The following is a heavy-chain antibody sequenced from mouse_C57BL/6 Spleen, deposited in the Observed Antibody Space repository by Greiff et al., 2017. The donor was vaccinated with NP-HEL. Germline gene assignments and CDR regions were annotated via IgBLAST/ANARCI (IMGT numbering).Heavy chain of an antibody. D-gene: IGHD2-13*01. CDR2: IDPSDSYT. CDR3: ARVTGDAMDY. J-gene: IGHJ4*01. Sequence: QVQLQQPGAELVMPGASVKLSCKASGYTFTSYWMHWVKQRPGQGLEWIGEIDPSDSYTNYNQKFKGKSTLTVDKSSSTAYMQLSSLTSEDSAVYYCARVTGDAMDYWGQGTSVTVSS. CDR1: GYTFTSYW. V-gene: IGHV1-69*01.